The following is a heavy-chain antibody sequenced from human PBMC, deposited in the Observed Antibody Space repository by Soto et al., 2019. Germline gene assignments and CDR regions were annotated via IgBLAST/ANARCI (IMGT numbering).Heavy chain of an antibody. J-gene: IGHJ6*03. V-gene: IGHV3-9*03. CDR1: GFSFDQYP. CDR2: ITWHSGTI. D-gene: IGHD3-16*01. Sequence: EVQLVESGGGLVQPGRSLRLACAASGFSFDQYPMHWVRQAPGKGLEWVSSITWHSGTIGYADSVKGRFTISRDNSKNSLYLQMHRLSADDMTLYYCAKDMITFRDFNYYYMDVWGNGNTVSVSS. CDR3: AKDMITFRDFNYYYMDV.